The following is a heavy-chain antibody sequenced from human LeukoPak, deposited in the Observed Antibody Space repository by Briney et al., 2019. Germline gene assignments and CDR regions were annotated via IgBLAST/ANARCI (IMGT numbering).Heavy chain of an antibody. V-gene: IGHV4-39*07. CDR2: VLYSGST. J-gene: IGHJ4*02. CDR3: ARNKAAAGDFDY. Sequence: SETLSLTCTVSGGSISSTNYYWGWIRQPPGKGLEWIGSVLYSGSTYYNPPLKRRVTISVETSKNQLSLKPSSVTATDTAVYYCARNKAAAGDFDYWGQGTLVTVSS. D-gene: IGHD6-13*01. CDR1: GGSISSTNYY.